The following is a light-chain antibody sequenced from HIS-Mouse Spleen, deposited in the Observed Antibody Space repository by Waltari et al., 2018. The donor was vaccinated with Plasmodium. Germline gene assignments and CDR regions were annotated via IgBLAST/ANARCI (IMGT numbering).Light chain of an antibody. CDR2: EDS. CDR1: AFPQHY. Sequence: SYELSQPPPVSLSPGQTARLTSSGSAFPQHYAYLYRQKSGQAPALVLYEDSKRPSGIPERFSGASSGTMATLTISGAQGEDEADYYCYSTDSSGNHRVFGGGTKLTVL. V-gene: IGLV3-10*01. CDR3: YSTDSSGNHRV. J-gene: IGLJ3*02.